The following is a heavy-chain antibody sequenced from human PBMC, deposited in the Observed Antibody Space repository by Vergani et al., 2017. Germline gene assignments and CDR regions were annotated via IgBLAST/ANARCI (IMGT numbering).Heavy chain of an antibody. CDR1: GYTFSTYG. CDR3: ARDLIEKDTYGRGGY. CDR2: ISANNGNT. D-gene: IGHD2-15*01. J-gene: IGHJ1*01. V-gene: IGHV1-18*01. Sequence: QVQLVQSGAEVKKPGASVKVSCKASGYTFSTYGISWVRQAPGQGLEWMGWISANNGNTNYPEKFQGRLTMTTDTSTRTAYMELRSLRSDDTAVYYCARDLIEKDTYGRGGYWGPGTLVTVSS.